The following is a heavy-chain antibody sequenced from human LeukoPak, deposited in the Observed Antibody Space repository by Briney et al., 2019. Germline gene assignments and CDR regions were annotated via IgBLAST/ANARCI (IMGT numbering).Heavy chain of an antibody. J-gene: IGHJ6*04. CDR2: ISSSSSYI. V-gene: IGHV3-21*01. CDR3: AREGILLGPMDV. Sequence: GGSLRLSCAASGFTFSSYSTNWVRQAPGKGLEWVSSISSSSSYIYYADSVKGRFTISRDNAKNSLYLQMNSLRAEDTAVYYCAREGILLGPMDVWGKGTTVTVSS. CDR1: GFTFSSYS. D-gene: IGHD2-15*01.